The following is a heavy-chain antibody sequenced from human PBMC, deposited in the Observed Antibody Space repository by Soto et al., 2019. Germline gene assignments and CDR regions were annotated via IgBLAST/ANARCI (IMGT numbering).Heavy chain of an antibody. CDR3: ARGGGYCSSTSCYYYYGMDV. V-gene: IGHV4-59*01. CDR2: IYYSGST. D-gene: IGHD2-2*01. CDR1: GYSFTSYW. J-gene: IGHJ6*02. Sequence: ESLKISCKGSGYSFTSYWIGWVRQMPGKGLEWIGYIYYSGSTNYNPSLKSRVTISVDTSKNQFSLKLSSVTAADTAVYYCARGGGYCSSTSCYYYYGMDVWGQGTTVTVSS.